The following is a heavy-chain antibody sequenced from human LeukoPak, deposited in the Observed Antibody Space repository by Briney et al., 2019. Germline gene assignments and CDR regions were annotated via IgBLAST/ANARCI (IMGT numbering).Heavy chain of an antibody. V-gene: IGHV1-69*06. D-gene: IGHD3-3*01. CDR2: IIPIFGTA. J-gene: IGHJ5*02. CDR1: GGTFSSYA. CDR3: ARDADNFDGGYYSWGPHWFDP. Sequence: SVKVSCKASGGTFSSYAISWVRQAPGQGLEWMGGIIPIFGTANYAQKFQGRVTITADKSTSTAYMELSSLRSEDTAVYYCARDADNFDGGYYSWGPHWFDPWGQGTLVTVSS.